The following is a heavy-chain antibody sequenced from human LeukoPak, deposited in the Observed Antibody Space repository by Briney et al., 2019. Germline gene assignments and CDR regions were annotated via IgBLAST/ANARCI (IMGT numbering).Heavy chain of an antibody. CDR2: MNPNSGNT. Sequence: ASVKVTCKASEYTFTSYDINWVRQATGQGLGWMGWMNPNSGNTGYAQKFQGRVTMTRNTSISTAYMELSSLRSEDTAVYYCARGRTRKGGYGVDYWGQGTLVTVSS. CDR1: EYTFTSYD. CDR3: ARGRTRKGGYGVDY. J-gene: IGHJ4*02. V-gene: IGHV1-8*01. D-gene: IGHD4-17*01.